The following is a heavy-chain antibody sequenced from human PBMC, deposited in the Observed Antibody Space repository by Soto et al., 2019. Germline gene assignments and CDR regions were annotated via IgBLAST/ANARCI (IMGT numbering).Heavy chain of an antibody. CDR1: GFTFSTYG. J-gene: IGHJ4*02. CDR3: AKDLEGLLWGTYRPPNFDF. D-gene: IGHD3-16*02. Sequence: QVQLVESGGGVVQPGRSLRLSCAASGFTFSTYGMHWVRQAPGKGLEWVAVISFDGSNKYYADSVKGRFTISRDNSKNTLYLQMNSPGAEDTAVYYCAKDLEGLLWGTYRPPNFDFWGQGTPVTVSS. CDR2: ISFDGSNK. V-gene: IGHV3-30*18.